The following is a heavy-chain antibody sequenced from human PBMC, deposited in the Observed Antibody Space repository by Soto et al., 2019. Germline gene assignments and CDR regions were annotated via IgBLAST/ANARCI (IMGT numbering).Heavy chain of an antibody. Sequence: VQVVQSGAEVRKPGASVEVSCKASGYVFTTYSMHWVRQAPGQRLEWMGRINVDSGWTQYSQKFQGRDTITRDTSASTVYMALDSLGSEDTAVYYCARDRFSGSVTFNYFDYWGQGTLVTVSS. V-gene: IGHV1-3*01. D-gene: IGHD3-10*01. J-gene: IGHJ4*02. CDR1: GYVFTTYS. CDR3: ARDRFSGSVTFNYFDY. CDR2: INVDSGWT.